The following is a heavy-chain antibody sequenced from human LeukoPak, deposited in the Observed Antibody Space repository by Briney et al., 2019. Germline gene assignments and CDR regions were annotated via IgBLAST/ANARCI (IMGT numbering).Heavy chain of an antibody. J-gene: IGHJ3*01. CDR3: ARRLVDSDDGYDV. V-gene: IGHV1-2*02. CDR2: INPNSGNT. CDR1: GYTFTGYP. D-gene: IGHD1-26*01. Sequence: ASVKVSCKASGYTFTGYPMHWVRQAPGQGLEWMGWINPNSGNTGYAQTFHDRVTMTRDTSISTAYMELSRLRSGDTAVYYCARRLVDSDDGYDVWGQGTMVAVS.